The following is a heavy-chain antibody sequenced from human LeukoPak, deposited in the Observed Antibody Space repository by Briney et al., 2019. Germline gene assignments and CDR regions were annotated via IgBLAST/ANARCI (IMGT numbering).Heavy chain of an antibody. Sequence: PGGSLRLACAASGFTFSSYAMSWVRQAPGKGRGWVAAISGSGGSTYYADSVEGRFTISSDNSKNTLYLQMNSQRAEATAAYYCAKRTTGSNGWYYFDYWGQGTLVTVSS. CDR1: GFTFSSYA. D-gene: IGHD6-19*01. V-gene: IGHV3-23*01. CDR3: AKRTTGSNGWYYFDY. CDR2: ISGSGGST. J-gene: IGHJ4*02.